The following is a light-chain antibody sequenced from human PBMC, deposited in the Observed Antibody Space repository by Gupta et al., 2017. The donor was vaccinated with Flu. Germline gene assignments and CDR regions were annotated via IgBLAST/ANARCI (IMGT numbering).Light chain of an antibody. CDR2: WAS. J-gene: IGKJ1*01. V-gene: IGKV4-1*01. CDR1: QSVLYSSNNKNY. Sequence: DIVLTQSPDPLAASLGARATINCKSSQSVLYSSNNKNYVAWYQQKPGQPPKLLIYWASTQESGVPNRFSGSGSGTDFTLTISRLQAEDVAVYYCQQYYSTPLTFGQGTKVAIK. CDR3: QQYYSTPLT.